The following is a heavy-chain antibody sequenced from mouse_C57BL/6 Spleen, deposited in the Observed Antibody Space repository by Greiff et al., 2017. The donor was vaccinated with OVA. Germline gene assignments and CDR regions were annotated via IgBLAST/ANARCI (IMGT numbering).Heavy chain of an antibody. Sequence: QVQLQQPGAELVKPGASVKLSCKASGYTFTSYWMHWVKQRPGQGLEWIGMIHPKSGSTNYNEKFKSKATLTVDKSSSTAYMQLSSLTSEDSAVYYCARSGAYGNYGDYWGQGTTLTVSS. V-gene: IGHV1-64*01. D-gene: IGHD2-10*02. CDR3: ARSGAYGNYGDY. CDR1: GYTFTSYW. CDR2: IHPKSGST. J-gene: IGHJ2*01.